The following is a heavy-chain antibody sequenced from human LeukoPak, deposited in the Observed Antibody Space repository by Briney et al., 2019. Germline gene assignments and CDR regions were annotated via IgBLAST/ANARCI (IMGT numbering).Heavy chain of an antibody. Sequence: SETLSLTCAVYGGSFSGYYWSWIRQPPGKGLEWIGEINHSGSTNYNPSLKSRVTISVDTSKNQFSLKLSSVTAADTAVYYCASHRSSWIIYSYWGQGTLVTVSS. J-gene: IGHJ4*02. CDR2: INHSGST. D-gene: IGHD6-13*01. CDR3: ASHRSSWIIYSY. CDR1: GGSFSGYY. V-gene: IGHV4-34*01.